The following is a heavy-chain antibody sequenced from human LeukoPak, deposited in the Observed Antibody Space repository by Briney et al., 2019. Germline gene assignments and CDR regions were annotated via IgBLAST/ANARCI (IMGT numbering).Heavy chain of an antibody. CDR1: GGSISSSSYY. Sequence: SETLSLTCTVSGGSISSSSYYWGWIRQPPGKGLEWIGSIYYSGSTYYNPSLKSRVTISVDTSKNQFSLKLSSVTAADTAVYYCARLSDYGAFDIWGQGTMVTVSS. CDR3: ARLSDYGAFDI. CDR2: IYYSGST. J-gene: IGHJ3*02. D-gene: IGHD4-17*01. V-gene: IGHV4-39*01.